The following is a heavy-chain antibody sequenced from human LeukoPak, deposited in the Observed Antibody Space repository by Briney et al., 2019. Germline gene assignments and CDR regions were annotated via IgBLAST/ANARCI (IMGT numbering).Heavy chain of an antibody. V-gene: IGHV4-38-2*02. Sequence: SETLSLTCTVSGYSISSGYYWGWIRQPPGKGLEWLGSIYHSGSTYYNPSLKSRVTISVDTSKNQFSLKLSSVTAADTAVYYCARSGVVPAAIYYWGQGTLVTVSS. CDR3: ARSGVVPAAIYY. CDR1: GYSISSGYY. J-gene: IGHJ4*02. CDR2: IYHSGST. D-gene: IGHD2-2*01.